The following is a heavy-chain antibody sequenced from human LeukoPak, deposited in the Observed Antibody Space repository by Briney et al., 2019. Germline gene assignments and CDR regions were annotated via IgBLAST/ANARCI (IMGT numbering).Heavy chain of an antibody. V-gene: IGHV1-69*04. D-gene: IGHD2-2*01. CDR1: GGTFSSYA. J-gene: IGHJ6*02. CDR3: ARDPMGLQLLLGRYGMDV. CDR2: IIPILGIA. Sequence: GASVKVSCKASGGTFSSYAISWVRQAPGQGLEWMGRIIPILGIANYAQKFQGRVTITADKSTSTAYMELSSLRSEDTAVYYCARDPMGLQLLLGRYGMDVWGQGTTVTVSS.